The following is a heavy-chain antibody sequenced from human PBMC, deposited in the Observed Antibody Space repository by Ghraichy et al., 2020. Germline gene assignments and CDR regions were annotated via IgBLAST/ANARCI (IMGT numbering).Heavy chain of an antibody. J-gene: IGHJ5*02. CDR3: ARTYYYGSGSSNWFDP. D-gene: IGHD3-10*01. V-gene: IGHV4-39*01. CDR1: GGSISSSSGYH. Sequence: LNISCSVSGGSISSSSGYHWGWIRQPPGKGLEWIGSIYYSGSTYYNPSLKSRVTISVDTSKNQFSLKLSSVTAADTAIYYCARTYYYGSGSSNWFDPWGQGTLVSVSS. CDR2: IYYSGST.